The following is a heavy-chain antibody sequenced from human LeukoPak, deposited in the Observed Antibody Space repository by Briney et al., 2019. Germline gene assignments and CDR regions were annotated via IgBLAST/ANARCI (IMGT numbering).Heavy chain of an antibody. V-gene: IGHV1-69*05. D-gene: IGHD6-13*01. CDR3: ARVDSRQQLVPVDY. Sequence: EASVKVSCKASGGTFSSYAISWVRQAPGQGLEWMGGIIPIFGTANYAQKFQGRVTITTDESTSTAYMELRSLRSDDTAVYYCARVDSRQQLVPVDYWGQGTLVTVSS. CDR2: IIPIFGTA. CDR1: GGTFSSYA. J-gene: IGHJ4*02.